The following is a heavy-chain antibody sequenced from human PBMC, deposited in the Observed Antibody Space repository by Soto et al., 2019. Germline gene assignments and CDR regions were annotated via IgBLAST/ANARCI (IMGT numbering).Heavy chain of an antibody. CDR1: GGSISSGDYY. CDR2: IYYSGSS. Sequence: SETLSLTCTVSGGSISSGDYYWSWIRQPPGKGLEWIGYIYYSGSSYYNPSLKSRVTISVDTSKNQFSLKLSSVTAADTAVYYCARDRLVPRGWFDPWGQGTLVTVSS. V-gene: IGHV4-30-4*01. CDR3: ARDRLVPRGWFDP. J-gene: IGHJ5*02. D-gene: IGHD3-10*01.